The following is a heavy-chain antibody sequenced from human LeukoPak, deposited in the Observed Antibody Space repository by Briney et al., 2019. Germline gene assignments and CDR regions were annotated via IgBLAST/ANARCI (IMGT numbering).Heavy chain of an antibody. Sequence: GGSLRLSCAASGFTFSSYDMSWVRQAPGKGLEWVSFITGGGGSTYYADSVKGRFTISRDNSKNTLYLQMNSLRAEDTAVYYCAKYYYDTSGYYSAGYFDYWGQGSLVTVSS. V-gene: IGHV3-23*01. J-gene: IGHJ4*02. CDR1: GFTFSSYD. CDR3: AKYYYDTSGYYSAGYFDY. D-gene: IGHD3-22*01. CDR2: ITGGGGST.